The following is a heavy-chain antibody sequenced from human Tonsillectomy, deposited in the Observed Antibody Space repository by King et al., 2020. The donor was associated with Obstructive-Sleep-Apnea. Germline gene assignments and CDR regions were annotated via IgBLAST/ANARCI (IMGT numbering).Heavy chain of an antibody. V-gene: IGHV5-51*01. CDR2: IYPGDSDT. CDR3: ARPQRNAAGTDYPDAGLDI. CDR1: GFTFTKHW. J-gene: IGHJ3*02. Sequence: QLVQSGAEAKKPGESLRISCSGSGFTFTKHWIAWVRQMPGRGLEWMGIIYPGDSDTRYSPTFRGRVAFSVDRSTSTAFMQWTDIRAWDTAIFYCARPQRNAAGTDYPDAGLDIWGQGTMVTVSS. D-gene: IGHD3-10*01.